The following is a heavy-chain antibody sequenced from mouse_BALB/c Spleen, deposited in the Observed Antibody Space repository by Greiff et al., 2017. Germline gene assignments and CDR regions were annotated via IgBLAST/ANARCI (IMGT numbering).Heavy chain of an antibody. D-gene: IGHD4-1*01. V-gene: IGHV5-12-1*01. CDR3: ASPGRGFAY. J-gene: IGHJ3*01. Sequence: EVKLVESGGGLVKPGGSLKLSCAASGFAFSSYDMSWVRQTPEKRLEWVAYISSGGGSTYYPDTVKGRFTISRDNAKNTLYLQMSSLKSEDTAMYYCASPGRGFAYWGQGTLVTVSA. CDR2: ISSGGGST. CDR1: GFAFSSYD.